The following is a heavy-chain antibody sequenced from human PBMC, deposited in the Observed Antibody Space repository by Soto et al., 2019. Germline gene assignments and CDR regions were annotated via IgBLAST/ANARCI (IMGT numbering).Heavy chain of an antibody. Sequence: PGGSLRLSCAASGFTFSSYWMHWVRQAPGKGLVWVSRINSDGSSTSYADSVKGRFTISRDNAKNTLYLQMNSLRAEDTAVYYCARGYSSSPRAYYYGMDVWGQGTTVTVSS. V-gene: IGHV3-74*01. J-gene: IGHJ6*02. CDR1: GFTFSSYW. CDR2: INSDGSST. D-gene: IGHD6-6*01. CDR3: ARGYSSSPRAYYYGMDV.